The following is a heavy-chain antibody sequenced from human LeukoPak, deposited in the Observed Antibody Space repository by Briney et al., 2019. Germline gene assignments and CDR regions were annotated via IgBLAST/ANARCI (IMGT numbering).Heavy chain of an antibody. Sequence: ASVKVSCKASGSTFTSYGISWVRQAPGQGLEWMGWISAYNGNTNYAQKLQGRVTMTTDTSTSTAYMELRSLRSDDTAVYYCARVEEAAAGSSDAFDIWGQGTMVTVSS. D-gene: IGHD6-13*01. CDR2: ISAYNGNT. J-gene: IGHJ3*02. V-gene: IGHV1-18*04. CDR3: ARVEEAAAGSSDAFDI. CDR1: GSTFTSYG.